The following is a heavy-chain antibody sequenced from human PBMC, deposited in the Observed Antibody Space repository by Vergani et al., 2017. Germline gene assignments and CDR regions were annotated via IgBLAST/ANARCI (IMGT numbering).Heavy chain of an antibody. V-gene: IGHV3-11*01. Sequence: QVQLVESGGGLVKPGGSLRLSCAASGFTFSDYYMSWIRQAPGKGLEWVSYISSSSSTIYYADSVKGRFTISRDNSKNTLYLQMNSLRAEDTAVYYCAKDILYYDFWSGYYTGNDAFDIWGQGTMVTVSS. CDR1: GFTFSDYY. CDR3: AKDILYYDFWSGYYTGNDAFDI. CDR2: ISSSSSTI. J-gene: IGHJ3*02. D-gene: IGHD3-3*01.